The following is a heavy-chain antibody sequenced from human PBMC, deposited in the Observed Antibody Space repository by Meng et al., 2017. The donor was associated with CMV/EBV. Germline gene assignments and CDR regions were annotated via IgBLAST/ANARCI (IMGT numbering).Heavy chain of an antibody. CDR2: IIPILGIA. Sequence: SVKVSCKASGGTFSSYAISWVRQAPGQGLEWMGGIIPILGIANYAQKFQGRVTITADKSTSTAYMELSSLRSEDTAVYYCASRKREILRGVAIDIWGQGTMVTVSS. J-gene: IGHJ3*02. CDR3: ASRKREILRGVAIDI. V-gene: IGHV1-69*10. D-gene: IGHD1-26*01. CDR1: GGTFSSYA.